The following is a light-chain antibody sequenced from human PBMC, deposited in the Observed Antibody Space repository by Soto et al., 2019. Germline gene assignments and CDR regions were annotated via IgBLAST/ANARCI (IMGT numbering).Light chain of an antibody. CDR2: SAS. J-gene: IGKJ1*01. V-gene: IGKV1-27*01. Sequence: DIQMTQSPSSLSASVGDRVTITCRASQDINNYLAWYQQKAGRVPKLLIYSASTLQSGVPSRLSGSGSGTDFTLTITSLQPEDVATYYCQKYNSAPRTFGQGTKVDIK. CDR1: QDINNY. CDR3: QKYNSAPRT.